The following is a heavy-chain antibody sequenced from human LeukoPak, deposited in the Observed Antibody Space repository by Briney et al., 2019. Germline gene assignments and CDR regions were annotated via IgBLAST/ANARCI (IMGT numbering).Heavy chain of an antibody. J-gene: IGHJ6*02. CDR1: GGSFSGYY. Sequence: SETLSLTCAVYGGSFSGYYWSWIRQPPGKGLEWIGEINHSGSTNYNPSLKSRATISVDTSKNQFSLKLSSVTAADTAVYYCARGGYARLRNYYYGMDVWGQGTTVTVSS. CDR2: INHSGST. V-gene: IGHV4-34*01. CDR3: ARGGYARLRNYYYGMDV. D-gene: IGHD4-17*01.